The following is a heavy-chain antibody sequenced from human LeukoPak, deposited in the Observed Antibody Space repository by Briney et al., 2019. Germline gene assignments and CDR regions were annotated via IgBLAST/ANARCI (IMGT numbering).Heavy chain of an antibody. CDR1: GGSISSSSYY. V-gene: IGHV4-39*01. CDR2: IYYSGST. CDR3: ANPEATDAFDI. Sequence: PSETLSLTCTVSGGSISSSSYYWGWIRQPPGTGLEWLGSIYYSGSTYYNPSLKSRVTISVDTSKNQFSLKLSSVTAADTAVYYCANPEATDAFDIWGQGTMVTVSS. J-gene: IGHJ3*02.